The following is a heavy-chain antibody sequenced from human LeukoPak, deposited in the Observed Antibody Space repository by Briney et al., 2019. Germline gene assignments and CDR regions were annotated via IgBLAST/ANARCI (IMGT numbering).Heavy chain of an antibody. CDR1: GGSVSSSRHY. J-gene: IGHJ4*02. V-gene: IGHV4-39*01. CDR3: ARQSRTTRDPFDS. Sequence: SETLSLTCGVSGGSVSSSRHYWAWIRQPPGKGLEWIGSIYYSGSTYYSPSLKSGVTISVDTSSNQFSLTLRSVTAADTSVYYCARQSRTTRDPFDSWGRGAQVIVSS. CDR2: IYYSGST. D-gene: IGHD4-11*01.